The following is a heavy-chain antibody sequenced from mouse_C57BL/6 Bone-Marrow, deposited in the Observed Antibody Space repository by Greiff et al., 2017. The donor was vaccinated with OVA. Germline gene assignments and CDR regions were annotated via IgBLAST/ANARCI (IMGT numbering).Heavy chain of an antibody. CDR2: INPNNGGT. CDR1: GYTFTDYY. Sequence: EVQLQQSGPELVKPGASVKISCKASGYTFTDYYMNWVKQSHGKSLEWIGDINPNNGGTSYNQKFKGKATLTVDKSSSTAYMELRSLTSEDSAVYYCARRGQGHGRAWFAYWGQGTLVTVSA. V-gene: IGHV1-26*01. J-gene: IGHJ3*01. D-gene: IGHD6-1*01. CDR3: ARRGQGHGRAWFAY.